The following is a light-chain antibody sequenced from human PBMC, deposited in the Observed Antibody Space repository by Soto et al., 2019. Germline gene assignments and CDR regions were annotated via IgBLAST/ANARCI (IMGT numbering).Light chain of an antibody. Sequence: EIVLTQSPGTLSLSPGERATLSCRASQSIGSRYLAWYQQKPGQAPRLLIYGASSRATGIPDRFSGSGSGREFSLIISRLESEDFAVYYCQQYCNSPPVYTFGQGTKLEIK. CDR2: GAS. CDR3: QQYCNSPPVYT. J-gene: IGKJ2*01. V-gene: IGKV3-20*01. CDR1: QSIGSRY.